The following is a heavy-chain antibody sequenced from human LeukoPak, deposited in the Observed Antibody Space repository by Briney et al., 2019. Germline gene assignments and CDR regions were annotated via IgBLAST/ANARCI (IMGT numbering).Heavy chain of an antibody. D-gene: IGHD5-18*01. CDR2: INHSGST. CDR3: ARARPGYSYGYSGGTCFDY. V-gene: IGHV4-34*01. J-gene: IGHJ4*02. Sequence: PSETLSLTCAVYGGSFSGYYWSWIRQPPGKGLEWIAEINHSGSTNYNPSLKSRVTISVDTSKNQFSMKLSSVTAADTAVYYCARARPGYSYGYSGGTCFDYWGQGTLVTVSS. CDR1: GGSFSGYY.